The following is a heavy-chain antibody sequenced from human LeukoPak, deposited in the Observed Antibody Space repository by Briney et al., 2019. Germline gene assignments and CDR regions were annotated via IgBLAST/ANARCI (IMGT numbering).Heavy chain of an antibody. Sequence: SETLSLTCTVSGGSISSSSYYWGWIRQPPGKGLEWIGSIYYSGSTYYNPSLKSRVTISVDTSKNQFSLKLSSVTAAGTAVYYCARDGFRATVTTWHWGQGTLVTVSS. J-gene: IGHJ1*01. D-gene: IGHD4-17*01. V-gene: IGHV4-39*07. CDR1: GGSISSSSYY. CDR2: IYYSGST. CDR3: ARDGFRATVTTWH.